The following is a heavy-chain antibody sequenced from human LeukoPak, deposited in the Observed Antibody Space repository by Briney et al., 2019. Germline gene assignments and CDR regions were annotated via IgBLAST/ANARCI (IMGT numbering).Heavy chain of an antibody. CDR1: VNTFTSYG. J-gene: IGHJ6*03. CDR2: ISAYNGNT. D-gene: IGHD4-11*01. V-gene: IGHV1-18*01. Sequence: ASVRVSCMASVNTFTSYGISWVRQAPGQGRERMGWISAYNGNTNYAQKLQGRVTMTTDTSTSTAYMELRSLRSDDTAVYYCARESLATVYYMDVWGKGTTVTVSS. CDR3: ARESLATVYYMDV.